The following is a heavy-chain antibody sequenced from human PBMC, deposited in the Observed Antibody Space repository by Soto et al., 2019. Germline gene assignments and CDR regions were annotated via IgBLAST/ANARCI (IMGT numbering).Heavy chain of an antibody. CDR3: ARDGGEVIPAAIGGGYGMDV. CDR1: GFTFSDYY. J-gene: IGHJ6*02. Sequence: QVQLVESGGGLVQPRGSLRLSCAASGFTFSDYYMSWIRQAPGKGLEWISYISGSNIYTNYADSVKGRFTISRDNANNSLYLQMDSLRVEDTAVYYCARDGGEVIPAAIGGGYGMDVWGQGTTVTVSS. V-gene: IGHV3-11*06. D-gene: IGHD2-2*01. CDR2: ISGSNIYT.